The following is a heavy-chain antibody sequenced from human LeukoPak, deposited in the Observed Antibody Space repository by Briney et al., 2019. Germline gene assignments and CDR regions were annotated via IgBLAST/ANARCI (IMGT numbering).Heavy chain of an antibody. CDR2: ISDTGSTI. Sequence: GSLRLSCAASGFTFSSYELNWVRQAPGKGLEWVSYISDTGSTIYYADSVKGRFTISRDNSKNTLYLHVNSLRAEDTAVYYCAKGSGGSGSYSKYYFDCWGQGTLVTVSS. J-gene: IGHJ4*02. D-gene: IGHD3-10*01. CDR3: AKGSGGSGSYSKYYFDC. V-gene: IGHV3-48*03. CDR1: GFTFSSYE.